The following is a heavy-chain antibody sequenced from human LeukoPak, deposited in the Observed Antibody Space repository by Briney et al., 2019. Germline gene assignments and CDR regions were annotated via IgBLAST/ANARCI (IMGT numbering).Heavy chain of an antibody. Sequence: SETLSLTCTVSGGSTSSYYWSWIRQPPGKGLEWIGYIYYSGSTNYNPSLKSRVTISVDTSKNQFSLKLSSVTAADTAVYYCVRDRELTYWGQGILVTVSS. CDR1: GGSTSSYY. CDR3: VRDRELTY. CDR2: IYYSGST. D-gene: IGHD3-10*01. J-gene: IGHJ4*02. V-gene: IGHV4-59*01.